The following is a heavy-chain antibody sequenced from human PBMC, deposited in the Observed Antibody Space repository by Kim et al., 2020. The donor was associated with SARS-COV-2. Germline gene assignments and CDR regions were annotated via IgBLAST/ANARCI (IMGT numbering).Heavy chain of an antibody. J-gene: IGHJ5*02. Sequence: SETLSLTCTVSGGSISSSSYYWGWIRQPPGKGLEWIGSIYYSGSTYYNPSLKSRVTISVDTSKNQFSLKLSSVTAADTAVYYCARGEGDMVRGPRGWFDPWGQGTLVTVSS. V-gene: IGHV4-39*07. CDR3: ARGEGDMVRGPRGWFDP. CDR2: IYYSGST. CDR1: GGSISSSSYY. D-gene: IGHD3-10*01.